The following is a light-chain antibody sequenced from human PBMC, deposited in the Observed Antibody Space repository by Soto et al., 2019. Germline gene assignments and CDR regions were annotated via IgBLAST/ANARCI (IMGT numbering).Light chain of an antibody. CDR2: KAS. CDR3: QQYNSYPCT. CDR1: QSISSW. V-gene: IGKV1-5*03. Sequence: DIQMTQSPSTLSASVGDRVTITCRASQSISSWLAWYQQKPGKAPKILIYKASSLESGVPSRFSGSRSGTEFTLTISSLQPDDFATYYCQQYNSYPCTFGQGTKVEIK. J-gene: IGKJ1*01.